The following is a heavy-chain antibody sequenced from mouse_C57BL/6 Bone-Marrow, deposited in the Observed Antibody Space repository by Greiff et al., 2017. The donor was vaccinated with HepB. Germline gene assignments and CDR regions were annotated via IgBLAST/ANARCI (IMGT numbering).Heavy chain of an antibody. J-gene: IGHJ2*01. Sequence: EVQRVESGGGLVKPGGSLKLSCAASGFTFSSYAMSWVRQTPEKRLEWVATISDGGSYTYYPDNVKGRFTISRDNAKNNLYLQMSHLKSEDTAMYYCAREGGLTLDYGGQGTTLTVSS. D-gene: IGHD3-1*01. CDR1: GFTFSSYA. CDR2: ISDGGSYT. V-gene: IGHV5-4*01. CDR3: AREGGLTLDY.